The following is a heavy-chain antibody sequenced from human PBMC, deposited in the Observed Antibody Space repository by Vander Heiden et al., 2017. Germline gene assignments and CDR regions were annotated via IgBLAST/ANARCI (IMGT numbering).Heavy chain of an antibody. CDR2: ISYDGSNK. J-gene: IGHJ3*02. CDR1: GVTFSSYG. CDR3: AKSFLDAFDI. V-gene: IGHV3-30*18. Sequence: QVQLVESGGGVVQPGRSLRLSCSASGVTFSSYGMHWVRQAPGKGLEWVAVISYDGSNKYYADSVKGRFTISRDNSKNTLYLQMNSLRAEDTAVYYCAKSFLDAFDIWGQGTMVTVSS.